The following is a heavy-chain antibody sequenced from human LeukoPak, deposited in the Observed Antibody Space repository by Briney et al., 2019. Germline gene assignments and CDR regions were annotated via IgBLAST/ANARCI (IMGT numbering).Heavy chain of an antibody. D-gene: IGHD3-3*01. Sequence: YDGSNKYYADSVKGRFTISRDNSKNTLYLQMNSLRAEDTAVYYCARPADVLRFLEWLPIDYWGQGTLVTVSS. CDR2: YDGSNK. J-gene: IGHJ4*02. V-gene: IGHV3-30-3*01. CDR3: ARPADVLRFLEWLPIDY.